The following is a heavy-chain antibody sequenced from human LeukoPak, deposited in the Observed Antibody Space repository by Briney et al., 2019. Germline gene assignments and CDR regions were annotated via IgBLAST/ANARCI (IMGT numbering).Heavy chain of an antibody. Sequence: SQTLSLTCAISGDSVSSNSAAWNWIRQSPSRGLEWLGRTYYRSKWYNDYAVSVKSRITINPDTSKNQFSLQLNSVTPEDTAVYYCARVSLSYEILTGYYGDWFDPWGQGTLVTVSS. CDR3: ARVSLSYEILTGYYGDWFDP. D-gene: IGHD3-9*01. CDR2: TYYRSKWYN. J-gene: IGHJ5*02. CDR1: GDSVSSNSAA. V-gene: IGHV6-1*01.